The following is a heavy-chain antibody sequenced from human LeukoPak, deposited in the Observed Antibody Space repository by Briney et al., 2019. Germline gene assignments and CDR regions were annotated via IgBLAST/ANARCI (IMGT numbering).Heavy chain of an antibody. D-gene: IGHD2-2*01. Sequence: NPGGSLRLSCAASGFTVTNAWMSWVRQAPGKGLEWVGRIKSKTDGGTADYAAPVKDRFTFSRDDSENTLYLHMTSLKTEDTAVYYCTTAQRRFASLDYWGQGTLVTVSS. J-gene: IGHJ4*02. CDR1: GFTVTNAW. CDR3: TTAQRRFASLDY. V-gene: IGHV3-15*01. CDR2: IKSKTDGGTA.